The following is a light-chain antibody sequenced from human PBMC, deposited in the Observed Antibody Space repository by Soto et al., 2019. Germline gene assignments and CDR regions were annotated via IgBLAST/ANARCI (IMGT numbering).Light chain of an antibody. CDR2: GAS. J-gene: IGKJ2*01. Sequence: EIVMTQSPATLSVSPGERATLSCRASQSVSSNLAWYQQKPGQAPRLLIYGASTRATGIPGRFSGSGSGTEFTLTISSLQSEDFAVYYCQQYNNWPPYTFGKGTKLEIK. CDR1: QSVSSN. V-gene: IGKV3-15*01. CDR3: QQYNNWPPYT.